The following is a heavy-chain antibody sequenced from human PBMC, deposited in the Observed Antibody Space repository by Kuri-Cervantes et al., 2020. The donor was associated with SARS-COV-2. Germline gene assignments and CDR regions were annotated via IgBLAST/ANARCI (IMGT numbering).Heavy chain of an antibody. CDR2: IYISGST. D-gene: IGHD2-2*01. CDR3: ARGPKRSSTSCPPDY. J-gene: IGHJ4*02. V-gene: IGHV4-4*07. Sequence: SETLSLTCTVSGASIRSYYWSWIRQPAGKGLEWIGRIYISGSTDSNPSLKTRVTMSIDTSKNQFSLKLRSVTAADTAVYYCARGPKRSSTSCPPDYWGQGTLVTVSS. CDR1: GASIRSYY.